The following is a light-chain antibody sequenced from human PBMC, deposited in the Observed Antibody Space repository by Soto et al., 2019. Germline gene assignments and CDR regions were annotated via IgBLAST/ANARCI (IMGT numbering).Light chain of an antibody. J-gene: IGLJ3*02. CDR1: TGAVTSGHY. CDR3: LLSYGGARV. V-gene: IGLV7-46*01. CDR2: DTS. Sequence: QAVVTQEPSLTVSPGGTVTLTCGSSTGAVTSGHYPYWFQQKPGQAPWTLIYDTSHKHSWTPARLSGSLLGGKAALTLSGAQPEDEAEYYCLLSYGGARVFGGGTKVTVL.